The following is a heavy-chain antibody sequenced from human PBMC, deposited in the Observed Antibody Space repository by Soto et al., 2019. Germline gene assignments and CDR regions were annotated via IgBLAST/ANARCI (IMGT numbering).Heavy chain of an antibody. Sequence: PGGSLRLSCAASGFTFSSYAMSWVRQAPGKGLEWVSAISGSGGSTYYADSVKGRFTISRDNSKNTLYLQMNSLRAEDTAVYYCGKDFSDIRVSYYEGLGHYFDYWGQGTLVTV. CDR3: GKDFSDIRVSYYEGLGHYFDY. V-gene: IGHV3-23*01. D-gene: IGHD3-22*01. CDR1: GFTFSSYA. CDR2: ISGSGGST. J-gene: IGHJ4*02.